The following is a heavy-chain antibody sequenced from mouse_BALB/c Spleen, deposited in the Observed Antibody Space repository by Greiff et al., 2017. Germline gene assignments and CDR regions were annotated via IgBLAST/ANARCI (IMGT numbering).Heavy chain of an antibody. CDR3: ARVGGYYGSYYAMDY. CDR2: IDPSDSYT. CDR1: GYTFTSYW. V-gene: IGHV1-69*02. Sequence: QVQLQQPGAELVKPGASVKLSCKASGYTFTSYWMHWVKQRPGQGLEWIGEIDPSDSYTNYNQKFKGKATLTVDKSSSTAYMQLSSLTSEDSAVYYCARVGGYYGSYYAMDYWGQGTSVTVSS. J-gene: IGHJ4*01. D-gene: IGHD2-3*01.